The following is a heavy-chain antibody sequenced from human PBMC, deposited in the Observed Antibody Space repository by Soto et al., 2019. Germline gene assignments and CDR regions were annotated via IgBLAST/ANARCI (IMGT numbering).Heavy chain of an antibody. J-gene: IGHJ4*01. CDR3: TTHSYSSVPMLRFDY. CDR1: GFTFSYAW. D-gene: IGHD4-4*01. Sequence: EVQLVESGGGLVQPGGSLRLSCAASGFTFSYAWINWVRQAPGKGLEWVGRIKSRTDGGTTDFAAPVKGRFAISRDDATNILFLQMTSLQFEDTAVYYCTTHSYSSVPMLRFDYWGRGARVTVSS. CDR2: IKSRTDGGTT. V-gene: IGHV3-15*07.